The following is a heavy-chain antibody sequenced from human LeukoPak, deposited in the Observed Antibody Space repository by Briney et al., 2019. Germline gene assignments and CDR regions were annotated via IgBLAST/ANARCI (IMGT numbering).Heavy chain of an antibody. CDR2: INHSGST. D-gene: IGHD2-8*01. Sequence: SETLSLTCAVYGGSFSGYYWSWIRQPPRKGLEWIGEINHSGSTNYNPSLKSRVTISVDTSKNQFSLKLSSVTAADTAVYYCARKAYADYWGQGTLVTVSS. CDR3: ARKAYADY. V-gene: IGHV4-34*01. CDR1: GGSFSGYY. J-gene: IGHJ4*02.